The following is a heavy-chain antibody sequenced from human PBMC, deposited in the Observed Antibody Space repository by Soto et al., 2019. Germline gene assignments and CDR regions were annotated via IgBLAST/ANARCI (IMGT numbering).Heavy chain of an antibody. D-gene: IGHD4-17*01. CDR2: IDTDGGGT. J-gene: IGHJ4*02. CDR3: ATVFDV. CDR1: GFTFRSHR. Sequence: EVQLVESGGGLVQPGGSLRVSCAASGFTFRSHRIHWVRQAPGKGLEWVSRIDTDGGGTSYADSVKGRFTISTDDAVNTVYLQMNGLRVAATAVYYCATVFDVWGQGTLVTVSS. V-gene: IGHV3-74*01.